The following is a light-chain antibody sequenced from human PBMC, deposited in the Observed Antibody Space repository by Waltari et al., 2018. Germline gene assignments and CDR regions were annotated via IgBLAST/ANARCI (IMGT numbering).Light chain of an antibody. CDR1: SSDVGNYKR. J-gene: IGLJ2*01. CDR2: AVS. Sequence: QSALTQPASVSGSPGQSITISCTGTSSDVGNYKRVSWYQQHPGKAPKLMIYAVSKRPSGVSDLFSGPKSGDMASLTISGLQPEDEAEYFCSSYAGSSKGVFGGGTKVTVL. CDR3: SSYAGSSKGV. V-gene: IGLV2-23*02.